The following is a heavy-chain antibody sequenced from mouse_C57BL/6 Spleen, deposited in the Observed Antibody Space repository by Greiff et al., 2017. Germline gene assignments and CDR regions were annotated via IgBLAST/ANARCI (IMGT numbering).Heavy chain of an antibody. Sequence: QVQLQQPGAELVKPGASVKLSCKASGYTFTSYWMHWVKQRPGQGLEWIGMIHPNSGSTNYNEKFKSKATLTVDKSSSTAYMQLSSLTSEASAVYYCACDGYYRAFYYWGQGTTLTVSS. J-gene: IGHJ2*01. D-gene: IGHD2-3*01. CDR2: IHPNSGST. CDR1: GYTFTSYW. V-gene: IGHV1-64*01. CDR3: ACDGYYRAFYY.